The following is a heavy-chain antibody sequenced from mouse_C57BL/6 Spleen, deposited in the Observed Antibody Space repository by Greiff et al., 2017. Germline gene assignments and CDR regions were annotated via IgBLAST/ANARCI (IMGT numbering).Heavy chain of an antibody. CDR3: ARRATFGSSYGFAY. CDR2: IYWDDDK. V-gene: IGHV8-12*01. Sequence: VKLMESGPGILQSSQTLSLTCSFSGFSLSTSGMGVSWIRQPSGKGLEWLAHIYWDDDKRYNPSLKSRLTISKDTSRNQVFLKITRVDTADTAAYSCARRATFGSSYGFAYWGQGTLVTVSA. J-gene: IGHJ3*01. CDR1: GFSLSTSGMG. D-gene: IGHD1-1*01.